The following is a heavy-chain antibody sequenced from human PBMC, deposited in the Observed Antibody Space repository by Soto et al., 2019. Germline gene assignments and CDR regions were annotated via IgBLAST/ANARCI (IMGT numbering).Heavy chain of an antibody. CDR3: ARHHGFYDTSVNYIRDWDFEL. CDR1: GGSVSSSSYY. J-gene: IGHJ2*01. Sequence: QLQLQESGPGLVKPSETLSLTCTVSGGSVSSSSYYWGWIRQPPGKGLEWIATIFYTGSTHYNPSLESRVTISVDTSKKLFSLKRSSATAAYTAIYSWARHHGFYDTSVNYIRDWDFELWGRGTVVTVSS. V-gene: IGHV4-39*01. CDR2: IFYTGST. D-gene: IGHD3-22*01.